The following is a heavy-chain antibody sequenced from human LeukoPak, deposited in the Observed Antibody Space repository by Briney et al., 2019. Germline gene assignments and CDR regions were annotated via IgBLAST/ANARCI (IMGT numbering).Heavy chain of an antibody. CDR3: ARQMPNQFWSGYYKSYYYYGMDV. J-gene: IGHJ6*02. V-gene: IGHV3-66*04. D-gene: IGHD3-3*01. CDR1: GFTVSSNY. Sequence: PGGSLRLSCAASGFTVSSNYMSWVRQAPGKGLEWVSVIYSGGSTYYADSVKGRFTISRDNSKNTLYLQMNSLRAEDTAVYYCARQMPNQFWSGYYKSYYYYGMDVWGQGTTVTVSS. CDR2: IYSGGST.